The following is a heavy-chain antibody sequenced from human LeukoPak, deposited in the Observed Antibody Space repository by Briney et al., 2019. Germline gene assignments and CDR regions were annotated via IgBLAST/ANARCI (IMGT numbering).Heavy chain of an antibody. D-gene: IGHD3-10*01. CDR3: ARRYYYNLGSFPFDF. J-gene: IGHJ4*02. V-gene: IGHV4-34*01. CDR1: GGPFSGYF. CDR2: IHNSGTT. Sequence: SETLSLTCAVSGGPFSGYFWSWIRQSSGKGLEWIGEIHNSGTTNYNPSLSNRVTISEDTSKNQFYLNLSSVTAADTAVYYCARRYYYNLGSFPFDFWGQGTLVTVSS.